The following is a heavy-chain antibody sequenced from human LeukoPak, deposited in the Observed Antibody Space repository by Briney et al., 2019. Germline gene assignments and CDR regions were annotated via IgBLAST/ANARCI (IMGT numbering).Heavy chain of an antibody. CDR1: GGSISSGSYY. D-gene: IGHD4-17*01. CDR2: IYTSGSA. CDR3: ARDHSLASDYGDYGDWFDP. V-gene: IGHV4-61*02. J-gene: IGHJ5*02. Sequence: PSETLSLTCTVSGGSISSGSYYWSWIRQPAGKGLEWIGRIYTSGSANYNPALKSRVTTSVDTSKNQLSLKLSSVTAADTAVYYCARDHSLASDYGDYGDWFDPWGQGTLVTVSS.